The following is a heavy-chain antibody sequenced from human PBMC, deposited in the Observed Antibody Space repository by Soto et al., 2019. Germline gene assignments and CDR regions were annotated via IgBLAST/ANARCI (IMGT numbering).Heavy chain of an antibody. J-gene: IGHJ4*02. CDR3: ARDREPHGIWTFDS. CDR1: GFTLAKYT. D-gene: IGHD3-9*01. V-gene: IGHV3-23*01. CDR2: SYSTGGT. Sequence: PGGSLRLSCAASGFTLAKYTMGWVRQAPGKGLEWVAESYSTGGTEYADSVKGRFSITRDNSKNMLFLQMNSLRVEDTALYYCARDREPHGIWTFDSWGQGTLVTLSS.